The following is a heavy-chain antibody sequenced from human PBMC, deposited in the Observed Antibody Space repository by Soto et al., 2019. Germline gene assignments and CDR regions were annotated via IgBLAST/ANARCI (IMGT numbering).Heavy chain of an antibody. D-gene: IGHD2-2*01. CDR1: GFKFSSYW. CDR3: ARGGTYCSTTSCYFDY. V-gene: IGHV3-74*01. J-gene: IGHJ4*02. Sequence: EVQLVESGGDLIQPGGSLRLSCATSGFKFSSYWMHWVRQTPGNGLVWVSRIDNDGSSTVYADSVKGRFTISRDNAKNTLYLQMNSLRAEDTAVYYCARGGTYCSTTSCYFDYWGQGTLVTVSS. CDR2: IDNDGSST.